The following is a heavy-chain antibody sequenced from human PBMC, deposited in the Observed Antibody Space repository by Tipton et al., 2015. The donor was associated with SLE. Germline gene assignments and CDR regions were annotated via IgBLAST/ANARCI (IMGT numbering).Heavy chain of an antibody. D-gene: IGHD2-2*01. CDR3: ARSFSSTAYYMDV. CDR2: IYYSGST. J-gene: IGHJ6*03. V-gene: IGHV4-31*03. CDR1: GGSISSGGYY. Sequence: LRLSCTVSGGSISSGGYYWSWIRQHPGKGLEWIGYIYYSGSTYYNPSLKSRVTISVDTSKNQFSLKLSSVTAADTAVYYCARSFSSTAYYMDVWGKGTTVTVSS.